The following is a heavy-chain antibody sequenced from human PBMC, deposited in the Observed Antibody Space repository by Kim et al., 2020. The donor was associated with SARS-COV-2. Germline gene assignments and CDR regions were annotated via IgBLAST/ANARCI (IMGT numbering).Heavy chain of an antibody. V-gene: IGHV4-59*01. J-gene: IGHJ3*02. CDR3: ARDQSTDYGDPTGAFDI. Sequence: KSRGTISRDTSKNPFSLKLSSVTAADTAVYYCARDQSTDYGDPTGAFDIWGQGTLVTVSS. D-gene: IGHD4-17*01.